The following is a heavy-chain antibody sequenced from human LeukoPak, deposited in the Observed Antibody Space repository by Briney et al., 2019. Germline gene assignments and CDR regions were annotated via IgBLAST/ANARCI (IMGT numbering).Heavy chain of an antibody. D-gene: IGHD3-22*01. CDR1: GFTFSSYW. CDR2: MNSDGSST. V-gene: IGHV3-74*01. J-gene: IGHJ5*02. Sequence: GGSLRLSCAASGFTFSSYWMHWVRRAPGKGLVWVSRMNSDGSSTSYADSVKGRFTISRDNAMNTLYLQMNSLRAEDTAMYYCARFPYYDSSGAPRTPWGQGTLVTVSS. CDR3: ARFPYYDSSGAPRTP.